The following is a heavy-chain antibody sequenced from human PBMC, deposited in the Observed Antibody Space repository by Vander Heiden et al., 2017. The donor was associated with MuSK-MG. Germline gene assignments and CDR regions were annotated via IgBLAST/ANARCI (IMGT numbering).Heavy chain of an antibody. Sequence: QVQLVQSGAEVKKPGSSVKVSCNTSGDPFSNYAISRVRQAPGQGLEWMGGIIPLFGPANYAQKFQGRLTITADESATTGYMQLSSLTSDDTAVYYCATDRGYDFWSGRQGTFDIWGQGTMVTVSS. J-gene: IGHJ3*02. CDR2: IIPLFGPA. CDR1: GDPFSNYA. CDR3: ATDRGYDFWSGRQGTFDI. V-gene: IGHV1-69*01. D-gene: IGHD3-3*01.